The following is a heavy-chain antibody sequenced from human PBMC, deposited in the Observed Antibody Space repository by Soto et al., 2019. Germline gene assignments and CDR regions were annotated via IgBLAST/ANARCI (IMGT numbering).Heavy chain of an antibody. D-gene: IGHD2-15*01. CDR3: ARFVEIGDMDY. CDR1: GGSISSGYY. Sequence: PSETLSLTCTVSGGSISSGYYWSWIRQPPGKGLEWIGYIYYSGSTYYNPSLKSRVTISVDTSKNQFSLKLSSVTAADTAVYYCARFVEIGDMDYWGQGTLVTVSS. V-gene: IGHV4-30-4*01. CDR2: IYYSGST. J-gene: IGHJ4*02.